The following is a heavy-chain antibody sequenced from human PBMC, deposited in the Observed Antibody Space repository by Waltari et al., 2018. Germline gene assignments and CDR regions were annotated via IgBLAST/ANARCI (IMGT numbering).Heavy chain of an antibody. D-gene: IGHD4-17*01. Sequence: EVQLVESGGGLVQPGGSLRLSCAASGFTFSNYWMHWVRQAPGKGLVWVSCTMGGESRTGYADSVKGRFTISRDNAKNSLYLQMNSLKSEDTALYYCVHGDYHAFDVWGQGTMVTVSS. CDR1: GFTFSNYW. V-gene: IGHV3-74*01. J-gene: IGHJ3*01. CDR3: VHGDYHAFDV. CDR2: TMGGESRT.